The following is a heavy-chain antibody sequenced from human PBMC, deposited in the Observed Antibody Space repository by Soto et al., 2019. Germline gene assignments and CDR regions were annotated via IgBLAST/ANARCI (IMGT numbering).Heavy chain of an antibody. Sequence: GASVKVSCKASGYTFTTYDINWVRQATGQGPEWMGWMNPNSGNTGYAQKFQGRVTMTRNTSISTAYMELSSLRSEDTAVYYCARGRGVLGVVVVEGPDDAFDIWGPGTMVTVSS. CDR2: MNPNSGNT. CDR1: GYTFTTYD. D-gene: IGHD2-15*01. V-gene: IGHV1-8*01. CDR3: ARGRGVLGVVVVEGPDDAFDI. J-gene: IGHJ3*02.